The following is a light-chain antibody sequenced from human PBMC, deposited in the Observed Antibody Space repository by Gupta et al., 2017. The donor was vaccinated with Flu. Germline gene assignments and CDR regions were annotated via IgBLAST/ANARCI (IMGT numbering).Light chain of an antibody. J-gene: IGKJ1*01. V-gene: IGKV1-39*01. Sequence: DLSLTQSPSSLSASVGDRVTITCRASQSISSYLNWYQQKPGKAPKLLIYAASSLQSGVPSRFSGSGSGTDFTLTISSLQPEDFATYYCQQSYSNSWTFGQGTKVEIK. CDR3: QQSYSNSWT. CDR2: AAS. CDR1: QSISSY.